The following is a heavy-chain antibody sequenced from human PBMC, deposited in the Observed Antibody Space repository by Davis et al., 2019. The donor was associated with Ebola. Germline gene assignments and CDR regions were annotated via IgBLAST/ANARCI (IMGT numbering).Heavy chain of an antibody. Sequence: GESLKISCAVSGFTLSRNYMNWVRQVPGKGLEWISVIYSGGNTYYADSVKGRFIISRDISKNILYLQMNTLRAEDTAVYYCARWRWHQSELVYWGQGTLVTVSS. D-gene: IGHD5-24*01. J-gene: IGHJ4*02. CDR1: GFTLSRNY. CDR2: IYSGGNT. CDR3: ARWRWHQSELVY. V-gene: IGHV3-53*01.